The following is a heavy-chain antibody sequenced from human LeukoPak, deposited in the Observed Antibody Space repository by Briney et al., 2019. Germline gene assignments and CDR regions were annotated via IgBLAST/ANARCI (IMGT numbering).Heavy chain of an antibody. D-gene: IGHD6-6*01. J-gene: IGHJ5*02. Sequence: WASVKVSCKASGGTFSSYAISWVRQAPGQGLEWMGGIIPIFGTANYAQKFQGRVTITTDESTSTAYMELSSLRSEDTAVYYCARAQRHRAGLGGPYSSSFDWFDPWGQGTLVTVSS. CDR1: GGTFSSYA. CDR3: ARAQRHRAGLGGPYSSSFDWFDP. CDR2: IIPIFGTA. V-gene: IGHV1-69*05.